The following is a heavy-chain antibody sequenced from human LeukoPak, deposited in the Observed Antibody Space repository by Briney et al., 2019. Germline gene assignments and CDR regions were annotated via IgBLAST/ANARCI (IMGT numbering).Heavy chain of an antibody. CDR3: ATNTRAYAVLLAY. V-gene: IGHV3-7*01. CDR1: GFTLSSSW. D-gene: IGHD4-17*01. CDR2: INQDGGQK. J-gene: IGHJ4*02. Sequence: GGSLRLSCAASGFTLSSSWMIWARQAPGKGLVWVANINQDGGQKYYLDSVKGRFTISRDNADNSLYLQMDGLRAEDTAVYYCATNTRAYAVLLAYWGQGTLVTVCS.